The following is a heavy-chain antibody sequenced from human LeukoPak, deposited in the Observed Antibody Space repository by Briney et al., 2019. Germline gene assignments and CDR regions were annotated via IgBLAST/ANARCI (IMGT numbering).Heavy chain of an antibody. CDR1: GFTVTRNF. Sequence: GGSLGLSCAASGFTVTRNFMSWVRQAPGKGLEWVSVIYSDGNTYYADSVKGRFTVSRDTSKNTMSLQMNSLRGEDTAVYYCARGGSDDWKRFDSWGQGTLVTVSP. V-gene: IGHV3-53*01. CDR3: ARGGSDDWKRFDS. CDR2: IYSDGNT. J-gene: IGHJ4*02. D-gene: IGHD1-1*01.